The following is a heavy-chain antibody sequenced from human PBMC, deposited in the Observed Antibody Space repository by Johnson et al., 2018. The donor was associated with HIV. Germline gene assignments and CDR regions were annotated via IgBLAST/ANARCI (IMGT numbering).Heavy chain of an antibody. V-gene: IGHV3-30-3*01. J-gene: IGHJ3*02. Sequence: QVQLVESGGGVVQPGTSLRLSCAASGFTFTSFAMHWVRQAPGKGLEWVAVISYDGSNKYYADSVKGRFTISRDKAKNSLYLQMNSLRAEDTAVYYCARDSGAARDAFDIWGQGTMVTVSS. D-gene: IGHD6-6*01. CDR1: GFTFTSFA. CDR3: ARDSGAARDAFDI. CDR2: ISYDGSNK.